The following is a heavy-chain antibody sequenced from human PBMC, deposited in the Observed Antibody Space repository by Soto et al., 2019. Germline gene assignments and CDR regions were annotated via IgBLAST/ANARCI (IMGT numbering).Heavy chain of an antibody. Sequence: PEGAPRRSRAADGFPFSSTDMTWVRQAPGKGLEWVSTIDGSGGTTYYADSVKGRFTISRDNSINTVFLQMNSLRADDTALYFCAKNSGWFNTRGQLALFPVSS. D-gene: IGHD3-10*01. J-gene: IGHJ5*02. CDR1: GFPFSSTD. CDR2: IDGSGGTT. CDR3: AKNSGWFNT. V-gene: IGHV3-23*01.